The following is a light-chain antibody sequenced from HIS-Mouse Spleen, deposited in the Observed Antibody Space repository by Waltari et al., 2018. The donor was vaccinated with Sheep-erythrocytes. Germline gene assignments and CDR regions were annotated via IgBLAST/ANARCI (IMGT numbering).Light chain of an antibody. CDR2: EVS. CDR1: QRLLHSDGKTY. V-gene: IGKV2D-29*01. CDR3: HQSSSLPYT. Sequence: DIVMTQTPLSLSVTPGQPASISCNSSQRLLHSDGKTYLYWYLQKPGQPPHLLIYEVSNRFSGVPDRFSGSGSGTDFTLTINSLEAEDAATYYCHQSSSLPYTFGQGTKLEIK. J-gene: IGKJ2*01.